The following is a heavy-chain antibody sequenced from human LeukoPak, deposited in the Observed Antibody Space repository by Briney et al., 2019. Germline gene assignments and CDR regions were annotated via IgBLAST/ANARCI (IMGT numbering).Heavy chain of an antibody. CDR2: IGGST. J-gene: IGHJ4*02. CDR3: ARHGSGSYYTQFYDY. V-gene: IGHV1-46*01. CDR1: GYTFSNYY. Sequence: ASVKVSCKASGYTFSNYYIHWVRQAPGQGLEWMGIIGGSTNYAQKFQGRVTMTTDTSTSTAYMELRSLRSDDTAVYYCARHGSGSYYTQFYDYWGQGTLVTVSS. D-gene: IGHD3-10*01.